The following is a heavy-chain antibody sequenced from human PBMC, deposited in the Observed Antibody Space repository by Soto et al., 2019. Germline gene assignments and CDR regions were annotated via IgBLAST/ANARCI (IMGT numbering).Heavy chain of an antibody. CDR3: ARGRHCTSTSCFGCPSIWFDP. Sequence: PSETLSLTYTVSGRPITGDYWGWIWQPPGKALDYIGHIYYTGSTRYNPSLTSRVTISLDTSREQFSLKLTSVTAADTAVYYCARGRHCTSTSCFGCPSIWFDPWCQG. CDR1: GRPITGDY. J-gene: IGHJ5*02. CDR2: IYYTGST. V-gene: IGHV4-59*01. D-gene: IGHD2-2*01.